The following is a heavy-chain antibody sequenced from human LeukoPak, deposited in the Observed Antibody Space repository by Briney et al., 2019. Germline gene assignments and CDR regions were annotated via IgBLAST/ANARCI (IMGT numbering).Heavy chain of an antibody. CDR2: FDPEEGET. CDR1: AYTLIQLS. CDR3: ATDLLWFGESCLGH. J-gene: IGHJ1*01. D-gene: IGHD3-10*01. Sequence: ASVKVSPPHSAYTLIQLSMHWVRQAPGKGLEWMGGFDPEEGETIYAQKFQGRVTMTEDTSTDTAYMEMSSLRAEDTAVYYCATDLLWFGESCLGHWGQGTLVTVSS. V-gene: IGHV1-24*01.